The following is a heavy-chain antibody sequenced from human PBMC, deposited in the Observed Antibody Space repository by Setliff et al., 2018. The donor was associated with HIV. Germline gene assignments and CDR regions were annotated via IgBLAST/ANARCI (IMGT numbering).Heavy chain of an antibody. J-gene: IGHJ3*01. CDR3: AKQRYYDGNDGFDV. Sequence: GGSLRLSCAASGFPFSNYCMNWVRLAPEKGLEWVSSISGSGYPYYADSVKGRFTISRDNSKNTLFLQMDSLRAEDTALYYCAKQRYYDGNDGFDVWGQGTMVTVSS. V-gene: IGHV3-23*01. CDR2: ISGSGYP. D-gene: IGHD3-3*01. CDR1: GFPFSNYC.